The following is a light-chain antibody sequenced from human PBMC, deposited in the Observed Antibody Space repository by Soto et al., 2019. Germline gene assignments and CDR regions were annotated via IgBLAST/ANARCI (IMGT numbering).Light chain of an antibody. Sequence: QSVLTQPPSVSGAPGQRVTISCSGTSSSIGAGYEVHWYHQLPGTAPKLVVSGNGNRPSGVPDRLSASQSGTSASLAITGRQAEDEGHYYCQSYDKRLTAYVFVTGTKLTVL. CDR3: QSYDKRLTAYV. CDR1: SSSIGAGYE. J-gene: IGLJ1*01. V-gene: IGLV1-40*01. CDR2: GNG.